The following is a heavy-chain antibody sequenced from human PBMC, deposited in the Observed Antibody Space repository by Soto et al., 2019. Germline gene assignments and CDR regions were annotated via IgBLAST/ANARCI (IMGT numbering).Heavy chain of an antibody. CDR3: ARHPRIAARLTTLFSWFDP. Sequence: EVQLVQSGAEVKKPGESLKISCKGSGYSFTSYWIGWVRQMPGKGLEWMGIIYPGDSDTRYSPSFQGQVTISADKSISTAYLQWSSLKASDTAMYYCARHPRIAARLTTLFSWFDPWGQGTLVTVSS. J-gene: IGHJ5*02. CDR1: GYSFTSYW. D-gene: IGHD6-6*01. CDR2: IYPGDSDT. V-gene: IGHV5-51*01.